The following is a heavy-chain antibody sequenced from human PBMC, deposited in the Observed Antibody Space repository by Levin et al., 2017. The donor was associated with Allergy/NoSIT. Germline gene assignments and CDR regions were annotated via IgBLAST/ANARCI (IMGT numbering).Heavy chain of an antibody. V-gene: IGHV3-23*01. CDR3: AKASTSYYDSSGYYPDY. D-gene: IGHD3-22*01. J-gene: IGHJ4*02. CDR1: GFTFSSYA. CDR2: ISGSGGST. Sequence: GGSLRLSCAASGFTFSSYAMTWVRQAPGKGLEWVSAISGSGGSTYYADSVKGRFTISRDNSKNTLYLQVNSLRAEDTAVYSCAKASTSYYDSSGYYPDYWGRGTLVTVSS.